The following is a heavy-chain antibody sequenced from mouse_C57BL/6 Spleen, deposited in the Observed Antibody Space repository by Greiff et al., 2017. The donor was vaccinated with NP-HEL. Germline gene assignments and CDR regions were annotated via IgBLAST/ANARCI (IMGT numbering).Heavy chain of an antibody. J-gene: IGHJ2*01. CDR2: ISSGGSYT. V-gene: IGHV5-6*01. CDR3: ARQKGGDY. D-gene: IGHD3-3*01. CDR1: GFTFSSYG. Sequence: QXVESGGDLVKPGGSLKLSCAASGFTFSSYGMSWVRQTPDKRLEWVATISSGGSYTYYPDSVKGRFTISRDNAKNTLYLQMSSLKSEDTAMYYCARQKGGDYWGQGTTLTVSS.